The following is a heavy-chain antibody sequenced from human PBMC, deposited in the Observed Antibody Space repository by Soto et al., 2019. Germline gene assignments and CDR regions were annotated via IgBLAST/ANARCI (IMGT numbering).Heavy chain of an antibody. CDR2: ISAYNGNT. V-gene: IGHV1-18*01. CDR3: ARDVPLERRPLDY. J-gene: IGHJ4*02. D-gene: IGHD1-1*01. CDR1: GYTFTIYV. Sequence: SVNVACKASGYTFTIYVISWLRQAPGQGLEWMGWISAYNGNTNYAQKLQGRVTMTTDTSTSTAYMELRSLRSDDTAVYYCARDVPLERRPLDYWGQGTLVTVSS.